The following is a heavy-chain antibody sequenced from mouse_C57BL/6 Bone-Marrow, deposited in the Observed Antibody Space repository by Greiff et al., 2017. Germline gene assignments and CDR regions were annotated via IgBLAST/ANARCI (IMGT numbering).Heavy chain of an antibody. CDR2: IDPSDSYT. CDR1: GYTFTSYW. V-gene: IGHV1-69*02. J-gene: IGHJ1*03. Sequence: QVQLQQPGAELVKPGASVKLSCKASGYTFTSYWMHWVKQRPGQGLEWIGEIDPSDSYTNYNQKFKGKATLTVDTSSSTAYMQLSSLTSEDSAVYYCARGGRWYFDVWGTGTTVTVSS. CDR3: ARGGRWYFDV.